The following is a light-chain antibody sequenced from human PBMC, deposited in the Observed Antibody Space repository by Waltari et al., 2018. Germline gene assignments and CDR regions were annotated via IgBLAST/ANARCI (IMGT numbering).Light chain of an antibody. V-gene: IGLV2-8*01. Sequence: QSALTQPPSASASPGPSVTLSCTGTRSNVGGYNYVSWYQQHPGKAPKLMIYEVSKRPSGVPDRFSGSKSGNTASLTVSGLQAEDEADYYCSSYAGSNNLWVFGGGTKLTVL. J-gene: IGLJ3*02. CDR3: SSYAGSNNLWV. CDR1: RSNVGGYNY. CDR2: EVS.